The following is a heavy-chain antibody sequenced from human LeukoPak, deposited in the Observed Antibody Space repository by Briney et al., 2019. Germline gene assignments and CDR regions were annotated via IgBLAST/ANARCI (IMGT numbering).Heavy chain of an antibody. J-gene: IGHJ5*02. CDR2: IYYSEIT. V-gene: IGHV4-39*01. Sequence: SETLSLTCTVSGGSISSSSYYWGWIRQPPGKGLEWIGSIYYSEITYYNPSLKSRVTISVDTSKNQFSLKLSSVTAADTAVYYCARHADCSGTSCYQSWFDPWGQGTLVTVSS. CDR3: ARHADCSGTSCYQSWFDP. CDR1: GGSISSSSYY. D-gene: IGHD2-2*01.